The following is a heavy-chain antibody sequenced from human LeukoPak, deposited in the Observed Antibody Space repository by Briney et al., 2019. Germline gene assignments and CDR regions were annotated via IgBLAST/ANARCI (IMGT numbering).Heavy chain of an antibody. CDR3: ARGMIAAAGTGVDY. Sequence: GASVKVSCKASGYTFTSYDINWVRQATGQGLEWMGWMNPNSGNTSYAQKFQGRVTMTRNTSISTAYMELSSLRSEDTAVYYCARGMIAAAGTGVDYWGQGTLVTVSS. J-gene: IGHJ4*02. CDR1: GYTFTSYD. V-gene: IGHV1-8*01. D-gene: IGHD6-13*01. CDR2: MNPNSGNT.